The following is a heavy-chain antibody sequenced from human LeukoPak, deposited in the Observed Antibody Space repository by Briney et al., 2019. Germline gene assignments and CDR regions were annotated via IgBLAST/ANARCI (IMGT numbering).Heavy chain of an antibody. CDR1: GYTFTSYY. CDR3: ARGGEDIVLMVYAQTTNWFDP. D-gene: IGHD2-8*01. CDR2: INPSGGST. J-gene: IGHJ5*02. Sequence: ASVKVSCKASGYTFTSYYMHWVRQAPGKGLEWMGIINPSGGSTSYAQKFQGRVTMTRDMSTSTVYMELSSLRSEDTAVYYCARGGEDIVLMVYAQTTNWFDPWGQETLVTVSS. V-gene: IGHV1-46*01.